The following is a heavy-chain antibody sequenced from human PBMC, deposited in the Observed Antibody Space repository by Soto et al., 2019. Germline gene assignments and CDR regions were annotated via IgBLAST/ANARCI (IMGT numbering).Heavy chain of an antibody. CDR2: IIPLFEAK. CDR3: AGGRPYYNGDSMYYFDY. D-gene: IGHD4-17*01. J-gene: IGHJ4*02. CDR1: GGTSSSYA. V-gene: IGHV1-69*13. Sequence: QVQLVQSGDEVKKPGSSMKVSCKASGGTSSSYAINWVRQTPGPGLGLEWMGGIIPLFEAKSYAQKFKGRVTISADKSTSTAYMELSSLRSEDTAVYYWAGGRPYYNGDSMYYFDYWGQETLVTVSS.